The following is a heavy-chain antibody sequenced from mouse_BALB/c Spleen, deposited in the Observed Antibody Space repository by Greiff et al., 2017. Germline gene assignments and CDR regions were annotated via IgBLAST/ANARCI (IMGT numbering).Heavy chain of an antibody. CDR2: IDPSDSYT. CDR1: GYTFTSYW. Sequence: QVQLQQPGAELVRPGASVKLSCKASGYTFTSYWINWVKQRPGQGLEWIGVIDPSDSYTSYNQKFKGKATLTVDTSSSTAYMQLSSLTSEDSAVYYCTRWDAMDYWGQGTSVTVSS. V-gene: IGHV1-59*01. CDR3: TRWDAMDY. J-gene: IGHJ4*01.